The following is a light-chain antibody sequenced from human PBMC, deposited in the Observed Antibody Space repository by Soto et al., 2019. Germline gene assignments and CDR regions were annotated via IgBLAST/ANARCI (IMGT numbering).Light chain of an antibody. CDR1: SSDGGGYNY. V-gene: IGLV2-8*01. CDR3: SSYAGSSNV. Sequence: QSALTQPPSASWSPGQSVASSCTGTSSDGGGYNYVSWYQQHPGKAPKLMIYEVNKRPSGVPDRFSGSKSGNTASLTVSGLQSEDEADYYCSSYAGSSNVFGTGTKLPVL. CDR2: EVN. J-gene: IGLJ1*01.